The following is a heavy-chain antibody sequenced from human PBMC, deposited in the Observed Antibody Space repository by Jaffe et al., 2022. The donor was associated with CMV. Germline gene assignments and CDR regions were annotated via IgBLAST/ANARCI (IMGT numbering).Heavy chain of an antibody. Sequence: QVQLVQSGAEVKKPGASVKVSCKASGYTFTSYAMHWVRQAPGQRLEWMGWINAGNGNTKYSQKFQGRVTITRDTSASTAYMELSSLRSEDTAVYYCATRYGSGSYWGYYFDYWGQGTLVTVSS. CDR3: ATRYGSGSYWGYYFDY. V-gene: IGHV1-3*01. CDR1: GYTFTSYA. D-gene: IGHD3-10*01. CDR2: INAGNGNT. J-gene: IGHJ4*02.